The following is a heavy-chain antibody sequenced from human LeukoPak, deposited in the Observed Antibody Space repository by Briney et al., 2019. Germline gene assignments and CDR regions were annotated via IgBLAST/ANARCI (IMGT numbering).Heavy chain of an antibody. Sequence: PGGSLRLSCAASGFTFSSYAMSWVRQAPGKGLEWVSAISGSGGSTYYADSVNGRFTISRDNSKNTLYLQMNSLRAEDTAVYYCANVGATDYYYVMDVWGQGTTVTVSS. D-gene: IGHD1-26*01. V-gene: IGHV3-23*01. CDR2: ISGSGGST. CDR3: ANVGATDYYYVMDV. CDR1: GFTFSSYA. J-gene: IGHJ6*02.